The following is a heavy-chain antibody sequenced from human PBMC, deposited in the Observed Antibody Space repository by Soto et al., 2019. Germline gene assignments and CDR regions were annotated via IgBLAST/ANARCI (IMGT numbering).Heavy chain of an antibody. Sequence: QAQLVQSGAEVKKPGASANISCKASGYTFTRYSIHWVRQAPGQGLEWMGIIDTKGGSTDYTQRFQGRVTMTRDTSTGTVYMELSRLGSEDTAVYYCARDLPRDLVRGSFDIWGQGTMVTVSS. D-gene: IGHD3-10*01. CDR1: GYTFTRYS. CDR2: IDTKGGST. V-gene: IGHV1-46*01. J-gene: IGHJ3*02. CDR3: ARDLPRDLVRGSFDI.